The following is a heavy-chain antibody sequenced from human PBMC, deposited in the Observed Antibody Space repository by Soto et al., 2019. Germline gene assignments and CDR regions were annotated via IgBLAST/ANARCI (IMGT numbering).Heavy chain of an antibody. V-gene: IGHV3-48*01. D-gene: IGHD3-22*01. J-gene: IGHJ4*02. CDR2: ISSSSSTI. CDR3: ARDGVTNYYDSSGTIDY. Sequence: EVQLVESGGGLVQPGGSLRLSCAASGFTFSSYSMNWVRQAPGKRLEWVSYISSSSSTIYYADSVKGRFTISRDNAKNSLYLQMNSLRAEDPAVYYCARDGVTNYYDSSGTIDYSGQGTLVTVSS. CDR1: GFTFSSYS.